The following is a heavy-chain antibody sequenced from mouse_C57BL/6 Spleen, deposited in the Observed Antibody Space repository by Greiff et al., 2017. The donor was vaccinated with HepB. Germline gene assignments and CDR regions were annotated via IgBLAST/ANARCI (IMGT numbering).Heavy chain of an antibody. D-gene: IGHD2-4*01. CDR1: GYAFTNYL. V-gene: IGHV1-54*01. CDR3: ARCYYDYDGDY. Sequence: QVQLKESGAELIRPGTSVKVSCKASGYAFTNYLIEWVKQRPGQGLEWIGVINPGSGGTNYNEKFKGKATLTADKSSSTAYMQLSSLTSEDSAVYFCARCYYDYDGDYWGQGTTLTVSS. J-gene: IGHJ2*01. CDR2: INPGSGGT.